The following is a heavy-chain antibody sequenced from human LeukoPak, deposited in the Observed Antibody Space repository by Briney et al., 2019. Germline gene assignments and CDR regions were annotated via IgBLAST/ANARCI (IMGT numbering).Heavy chain of an antibody. V-gene: IGHV3-30*04. CDR3: ARGQVGIAAAGTPPGWFDP. Sequence: SCKASGFTFSSYAMHWVRQAPGKGLEWVAVISSDGSNKYYADSMKGRFTISRDNSKNTLYLQMNSLRGEDTAVYYCARGQVGIAAAGTPPGWFDPWGQGTLVTVSS. CDR1: GFTFSSYA. J-gene: IGHJ5*02. D-gene: IGHD6-13*01. CDR2: ISSDGSNK.